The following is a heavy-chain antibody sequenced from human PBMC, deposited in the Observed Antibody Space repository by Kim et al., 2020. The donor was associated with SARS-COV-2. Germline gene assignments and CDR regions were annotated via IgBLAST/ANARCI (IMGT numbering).Heavy chain of an antibody. CDR2: I. D-gene: IGHD3-10*01. V-gene: IGHV3-21*01. J-gene: IGHJ4*02. Sequence: IYYADAVKGRFTISRDNAKNSLYLQMNSLRAEDTAVYYCARDRSYGEGPYWGQGTLVTVSS. CDR3: ARDRSYGEGPY.